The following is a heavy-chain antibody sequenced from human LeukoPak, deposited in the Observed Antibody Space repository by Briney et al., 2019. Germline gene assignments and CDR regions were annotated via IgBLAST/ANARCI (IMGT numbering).Heavy chain of an antibody. Sequence: GGSLRLSCAASGFTFSSYAMHWVRQAPGKGLEWVTAISYDGRIKAFADSVKGRFTISRDNSKNMLYLQMNSLRAEDTAVYYCARDRIVVVTAIPYYYGMDVWGQGTTVTVSS. CDR2: ISYDGRIK. CDR1: GFTFSSYA. V-gene: IGHV3-30*04. CDR3: ARDRIVVVTAIPYYYGMDV. D-gene: IGHD2-21*02. J-gene: IGHJ6*02.